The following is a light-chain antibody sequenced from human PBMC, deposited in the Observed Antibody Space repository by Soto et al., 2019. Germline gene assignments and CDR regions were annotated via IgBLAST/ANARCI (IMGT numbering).Light chain of an antibody. CDR2: DAS. J-gene: IGKJ1*01. CDR1: QSINNW. CDR3: QQFNTSPWT. V-gene: IGKV1-5*01. Sequence: DIQMTQSPSTLSASVGDRVSITCRASQSINNWLAWYQQRPGKVPKLLIYDASSLESGVPSRFSGSGSGTEFTLTISSLQPDDFATYYCQQFNTSPWTFGQGTKVDIK.